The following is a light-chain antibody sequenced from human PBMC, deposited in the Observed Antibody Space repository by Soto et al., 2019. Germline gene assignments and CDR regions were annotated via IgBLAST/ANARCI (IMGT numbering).Light chain of an antibody. J-gene: IGKJ1*01. CDR3: QQYNSYST. Sequence: DIPMTQSPSTLSASVGDRVTITCRASQSISSWLAWYQQNPGKAPKLLIYDASSLESAVPSRFSGSGSGTEFTLTISSLQPDDFATYYCQQYNSYSTFGQGTKVEIK. V-gene: IGKV1-5*01. CDR2: DAS. CDR1: QSISSW.